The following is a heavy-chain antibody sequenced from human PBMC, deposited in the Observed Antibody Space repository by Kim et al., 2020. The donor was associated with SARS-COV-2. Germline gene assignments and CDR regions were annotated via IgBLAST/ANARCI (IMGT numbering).Heavy chain of an antibody. D-gene: IGHD3-10*01. J-gene: IGHJ3*02. Sequence: TYTPSFQGQVTIPADKSISTAYLQWSSLKASDTAMYYCARQGAYSGAFDIWGQGTMVTVSS. CDR3: ARQGAYSGAFDI. V-gene: IGHV5-51*01.